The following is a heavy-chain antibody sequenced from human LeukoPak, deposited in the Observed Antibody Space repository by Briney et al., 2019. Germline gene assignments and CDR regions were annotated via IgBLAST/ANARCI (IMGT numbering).Heavy chain of an antibody. Sequence: GASVKVSCKASGGTFSSYAISWVRQAPGQGLEWMGGIIPIFGTANYAQKFQGRVTITADESTSTAYMELSSLRSEDTAVYYCAKDLYGSGDPWGQGTLVTVSS. CDR3: AKDLYGSGDP. D-gene: IGHD3-10*01. J-gene: IGHJ5*02. CDR2: IIPIFGTA. V-gene: IGHV1-69*13. CDR1: GGTFSSYA.